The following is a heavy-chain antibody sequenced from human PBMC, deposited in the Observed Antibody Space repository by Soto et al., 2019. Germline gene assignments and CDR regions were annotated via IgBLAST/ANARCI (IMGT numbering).Heavy chain of an antibody. J-gene: IGHJ6*02. CDR2: IYPGDSDT. CDR1: GYSFTNYW. CDR3: ARCWERYYYYYGMDV. D-gene: IGHD1-26*01. V-gene: IGHV5-51*01. Sequence: GESLKISCKGSGYSFTNYWIGWVRQMPGKGLEWMGIIYPGDSDTRYSPSFQGQVTISADKSISTAYLQWSSLRASDTAIYYCARCWERYYYYYGMDVWGQGTTVTVSS.